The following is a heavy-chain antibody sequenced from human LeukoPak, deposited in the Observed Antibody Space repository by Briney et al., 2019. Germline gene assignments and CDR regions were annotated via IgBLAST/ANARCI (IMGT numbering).Heavy chain of an antibody. J-gene: IGHJ5*02. D-gene: IGHD2-15*01. CDR3: ARKLHCSHGTCDRA. CDR2: ISYDGSNK. CDR1: GFTFSGYS. V-gene: IGHV3-30*03. Sequence: PGGSLRLSCAASGFTFSGYSMHWVRQAPGKGLEWVTFISYDGSNKYYADSVKGRFTISRDNSKNTLFLQMNSLRAEDTAVYYCARKLHCSHGTCDRAWGQGTLVIVSS.